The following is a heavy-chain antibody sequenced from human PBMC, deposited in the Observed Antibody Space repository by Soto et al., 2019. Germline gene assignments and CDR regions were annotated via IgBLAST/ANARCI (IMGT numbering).Heavy chain of an antibody. J-gene: IGHJ3*02. Sequence: QVQLVQSGAEVKKPGASVKVSCKASGYTFTSYGISWVRQAPGQGLEWMGWISAYNGNTNYAQKLQGRVTMTTDTSTSTAYIEMRSLRSDDTAVYYCARDSYYYDSSARKGAFDIWGQGTMVTVSS. V-gene: IGHV1-18*01. CDR2: ISAYNGNT. D-gene: IGHD3-22*01. CDR3: ARDSYYYDSSARKGAFDI. CDR1: GYTFTSYG.